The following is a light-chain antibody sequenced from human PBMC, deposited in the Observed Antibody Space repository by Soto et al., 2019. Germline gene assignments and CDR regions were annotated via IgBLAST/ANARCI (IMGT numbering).Light chain of an antibody. V-gene: IGKV1-5*03. CDR2: MAS. CDR1: QIIGGW. J-gene: IGKJ1*01. Sequence: DIQMTQSPSTLSGSVADRSTITCRASQIIGGWLAWYQLKPGKAAKLLISMASTFNSGVPSRSSCSRSGTEFTLPLSSLPPDDFATYYCQHQNSYSEAFGQGT. CDR3: QHQNSYSEA.